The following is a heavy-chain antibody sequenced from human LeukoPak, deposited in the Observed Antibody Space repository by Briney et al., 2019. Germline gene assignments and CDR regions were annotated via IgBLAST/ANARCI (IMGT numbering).Heavy chain of an antibody. V-gene: IGHV3-7*01. CDR3: ASYYYGSGTSLGY. Sequence: GSLRLSCEVSGLTLSGYWVTWVRQAPGKGLEWVANINQDASEKYYVESVKGRFAISRDNAKDSLYLQMNSLRAEDTAVYYCASYYYGSGTSLGYWGQGTLVTVSS. D-gene: IGHD3-10*01. J-gene: IGHJ4*02. CDR2: INQDASEK. CDR1: GLTLSGYW.